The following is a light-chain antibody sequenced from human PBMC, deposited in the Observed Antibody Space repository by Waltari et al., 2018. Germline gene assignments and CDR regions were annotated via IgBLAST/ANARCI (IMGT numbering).Light chain of an antibody. J-gene: IGKJ5*01. Sequence: DIQMTQSPSSLSASVGDRVTLSCRASQSVNGYLNWYQQKPGKASKLLIYEASRLQSWVPSRFSGSQSGTDFTLTISFLQPEDFETSYCPQSDINPIAFGQGTRLEIK. CDR2: EAS. V-gene: IGKV1-39*01. CDR1: QSVNGY. CDR3: PQSDINPIA.